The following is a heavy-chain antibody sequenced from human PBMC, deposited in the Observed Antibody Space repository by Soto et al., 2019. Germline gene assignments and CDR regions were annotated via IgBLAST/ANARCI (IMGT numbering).Heavy chain of an antibody. Sequence: QVQLVQSGADVKKPGASVKISCKASGYNFTQYRIHWVRQAPGQRLEWMGWITAGDAKTEYSQKFQGRVTISRDISATTVYLDLDSLRSEDTAVYYCARDLYSSSWFWFDPWGRGTLVIVSS. CDR1: GYNFTQYR. CDR3: ARDLYSSSWFWFDP. CDR2: ITAGDAKT. D-gene: IGHD2-2*01. J-gene: IGHJ5*02. V-gene: IGHV1-3*01.